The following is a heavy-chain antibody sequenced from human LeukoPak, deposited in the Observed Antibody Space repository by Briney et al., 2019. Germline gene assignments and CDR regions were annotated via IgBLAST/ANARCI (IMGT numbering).Heavy chain of an antibody. CDR3: ARSGTDGIYGSGSYTTKRMFDP. J-gene: IGHJ5*02. V-gene: IGHV4-34*01. CDR1: GGSLSGYY. Sequence: SETLSLTCAVYGGSLSGYYWSWIRQPPGKGLEWIGEINHSGSTNYNPSLKSRVTISVDTSKNQFSLKLSSVTAADTAVYYCARSGTDGIYGSGSYTTKRMFDPWGQGTLVTVSS. CDR2: INHSGST. D-gene: IGHD3-10*01.